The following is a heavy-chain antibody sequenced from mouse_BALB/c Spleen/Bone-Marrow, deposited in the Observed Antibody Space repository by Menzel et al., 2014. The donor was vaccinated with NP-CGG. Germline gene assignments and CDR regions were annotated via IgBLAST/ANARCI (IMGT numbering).Heavy chain of an antibody. D-gene: IGHD2-4*01. CDR1: GYAFSSYW. CDR3: AREGYDYDWFAY. V-gene: IGHV1-80*01. CDR2: IYPGDGDT. Sequence: QVQLQQSGAELVRPGSSVKISRKASGYAFSSYWMNWVKQRPGQGLEWIGQIYPGDGDTNYNGKFKGKATLTADKSSSTAYMQHSSLTSEDSAVYFCAREGYDYDWFAYWGQGTLVTVAA. J-gene: IGHJ3*01.